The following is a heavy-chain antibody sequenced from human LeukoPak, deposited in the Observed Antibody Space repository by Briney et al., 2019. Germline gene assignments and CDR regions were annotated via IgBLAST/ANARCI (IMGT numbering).Heavy chain of an antibody. CDR2: ISWDGNTK. CDR1: GFTFKKYA. V-gene: IGHV3-30-3*01. CDR3: AKGDDSSGYSISFDI. D-gene: IGHD3-22*01. Sequence: PGGSLRLSCAVSGFTFKKYAIHWVRQAPGKGLEWVAFISWDGNTKYYADSVKGRFTISRDNAKNSLYLQMNSLRAEDTALYYCAKGDDSSGYSISFDIWGQGTMVTVSS. J-gene: IGHJ3*02.